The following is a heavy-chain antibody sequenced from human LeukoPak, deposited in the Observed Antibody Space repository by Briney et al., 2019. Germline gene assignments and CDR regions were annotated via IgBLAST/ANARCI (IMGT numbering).Heavy chain of an antibody. Sequence: ASVKVSCKASGYTFTSYDINWVRQATGQGLEWMGWMNPNSGNTGYAQKFQGRVTMTRNTSISTAYMELSSLRSEDTAVYYCAKDSGHYYYDSSGYSDYWGQGTLVTVSS. CDR1: GYTFTSYD. V-gene: IGHV1-8*01. CDR3: AKDSGHYYYDSSGYSDY. D-gene: IGHD3-22*01. J-gene: IGHJ4*02. CDR2: MNPNSGNT.